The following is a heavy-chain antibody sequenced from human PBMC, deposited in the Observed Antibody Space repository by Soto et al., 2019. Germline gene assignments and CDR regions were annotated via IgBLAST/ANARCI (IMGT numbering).Heavy chain of an antibody. CDR3: ARELVVPAAIDWFDP. CDR1: GGSISSYY. Sequence: QVQLQESGPGLVKPSETLSLTCTVSGGSISSYYWSWIRQPAGKGLEWIGRIYTSGSTNYNPSLKSRVTMSVATSKNQFSLKLSSVTAADTAVYYCARELVVPAAIDWFDPWGQGTLVTVSS. V-gene: IGHV4-4*07. D-gene: IGHD2-2*01. J-gene: IGHJ5*02. CDR2: IYTSGST.